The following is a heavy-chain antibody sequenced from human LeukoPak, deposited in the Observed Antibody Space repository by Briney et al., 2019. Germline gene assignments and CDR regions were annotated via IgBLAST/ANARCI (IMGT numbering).Heavy chain of an antibody. CDR2: IRSKAYGGTT. V-gene: IGHV3-49*04. CDR1: GFTFGDYA. J-gene: IGHJ4*02. CDR3: TRDPWELATDY. D-gene: IGHD1-26*01. Sequence: GGSLRLSCTASGFTFGDYAMSWVGQAPGKGLEWVGFIRSKAYGGTTEYAASVKGRFTISRDDSKSIAYLQMNSLKTEDTAVYYCTRDPWELATDYWGQGTLVTVSS.